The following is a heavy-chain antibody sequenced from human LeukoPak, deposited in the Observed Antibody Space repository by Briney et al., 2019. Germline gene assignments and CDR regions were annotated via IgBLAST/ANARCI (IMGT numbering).Heavy chain of an antibody. CDR3: ARASDYYDSSGYWSGKAFDI. V-gene: IGHV3-38-3*01. CDR2: ISGGST. CDR1: GFTVSSNE. J-gene: IGHJ3*02. D-gene: IGHD3-22*01. Sequence: GGSLRLSCAASGFTVSSNEMSWVRQAPGKGLEWVSSISGGSTYYADSVKGRFTISRDNSKNTLYLQMNSLRAEDTAVYYCARASDYYDSSGYWSGKAFDIWGQGTMVTVSS.